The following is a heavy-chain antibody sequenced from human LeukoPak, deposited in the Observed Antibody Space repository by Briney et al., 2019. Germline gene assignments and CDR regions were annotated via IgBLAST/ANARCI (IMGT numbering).Heavy chain of an antibody. V-gene: IGHV4-4*07. CDR3: ARETANGYDAFDI. Sequence: SETLSLTCTVSGGSISSYYWSWIRQPAGKGLEWIGRIYTSGSTSYNPSLKSPVTMSVDTSKNQFSLKLSSVTAADTAVYDCARETANGYDAFDIWGQGTMVTVSS. CDR2: IYTSGST. D-gene: IGHD6-25*01. J-gene: IGHJ3*02. CDR1: GGSISSYY.